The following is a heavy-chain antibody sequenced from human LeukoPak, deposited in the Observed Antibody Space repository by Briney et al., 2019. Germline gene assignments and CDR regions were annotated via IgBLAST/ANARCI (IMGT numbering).Heavy chain of an antibody. CDR1: GGSFSGYY. J-gene: IGHJ3*02. CDR2: INHSGST. CDR3: ARGRGGSGSSDAFDI. D-gene: IGHD3-10*01. Sequence: SETLSPTCAVYGGSFSGYYWSWIRQPPGKGLEWIGEINHSGSTNYNPSLKSRVTISVDTSKNQFSLKLSSVTAADTAVYYCARGRGGSGSSDAFDIWGQGTMVTVSS. V-gene: IGHV4-34*01.